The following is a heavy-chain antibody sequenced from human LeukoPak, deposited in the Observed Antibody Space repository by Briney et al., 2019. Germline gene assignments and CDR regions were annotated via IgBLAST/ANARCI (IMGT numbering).Heavy chain of an antibody. CDR1: ADSITSGY. CDR3: AGRGQRYFRD. J-gene: IGHJ1*01. Sequence: SETLSLTCSISADSITSGYWSWLRQPPGKGLEWIGYIYGIENTDYNPSLKSRVTISLDTSKNQLSLNLTAVTAADTAVYYCAGRGQRYFRDWGQGTLVTVSS. CDR2: IYGIENT. V-gene: IGHV4-59*08.